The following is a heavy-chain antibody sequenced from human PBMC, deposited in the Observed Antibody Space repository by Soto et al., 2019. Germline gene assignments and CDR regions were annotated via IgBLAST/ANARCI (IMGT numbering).Heavy chain of an antibody. V-gene: IGHV4-31*03. D-gene: IGHD6-13*01. CDR3: ARVGSSSWYSAFDI. CDR1: GGSISSGGYY. Sequence: SETLSLTCTVSGGSISSGGYYWSWIRQHPGKGLEWIGYIYYSGSTYYNPSLKSRVTISVDTSKNQFSLKLSSVTAADTAVYYCARVGSSSWYSAFDIWGQGTMVTVSS. J-gene: IGHJ3*02. CDR2: IYYSGST.